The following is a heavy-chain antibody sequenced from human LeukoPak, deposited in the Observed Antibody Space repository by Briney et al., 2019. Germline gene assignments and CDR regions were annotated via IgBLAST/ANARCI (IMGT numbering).Heavy chain of an antibody. CDR1: GFTFSSYA. V-gene: IGHV3-23*01. CDR3: AKDPLWVVVVPAAPDFDY. Sequence: GGSLRLSCAASGFTFSSYAMSWVRQAPGKGLEWVSAISGSGGSTYYADSVRGRFTISRDNSKNTLYLQMNSLRAEDTAVYYCAKDPLWVVVVPAAPDFDYWGQGTLVTVSS. J-gene: IGHJ4*02. CDR2: ISGSGGST. D-gene: IGHD2-2*01.